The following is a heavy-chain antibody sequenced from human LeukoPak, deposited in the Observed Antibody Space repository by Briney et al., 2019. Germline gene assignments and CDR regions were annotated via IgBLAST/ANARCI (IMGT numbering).Heavy chain of an antibody. J-gene: IGHJ4*02. CDR1: GGSISSSSYY. V-gene: IGHV4-39*07. Sequence: SETLSLTCTVSGGSISSSSYYWGWIRQPPGKGLEWIGSIYYSGSTYYNPSLKSRVTISVDTSKNQFSLKLSSVTAADTAVYYCARDSAYDSRKFDYWGQGTLVTVSS. D-gene: IGHD3-22*01. CDR2: IYYSGST. CDR3: ARDSAYDSRKFDY.